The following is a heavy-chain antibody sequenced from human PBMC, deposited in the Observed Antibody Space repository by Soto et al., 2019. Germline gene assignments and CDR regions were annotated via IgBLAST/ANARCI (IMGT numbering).Heavy chain of an antibody. D-gene: IGHD1-26*01. CDR2: INSDGSVT. CDR3: ARVATGSYDWFDP. J-gene: IGHJ5*02. Sequence: GGSLRLSCAASKLSFSGYWMHWVRQAPGKGLMWVSRINSDGSVTTYADSVKGRFTISRDNAKNTVFLQINSLRAEDTAVYYCARVATGSYDWFDPWGQGTLVTSPQ. CDR1: KLSFSGYW. V-gene: IGHV3-74*01.